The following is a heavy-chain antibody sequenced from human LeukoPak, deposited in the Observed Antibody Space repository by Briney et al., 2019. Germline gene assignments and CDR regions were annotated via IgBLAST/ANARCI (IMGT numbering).Heavy chain of an antibody. V-gene: IGHV4-61*02. J-gene: IGHJ5*02. CDR2: IYSSGNT. CDR1: GGSISSGSHY. CDR3: AGEVGGSWFDP. D-gene: IGHD1-26*01. Sequence: PSETLSPTCTVSGGSISSGSHYWSWIRQPAGKGLEWIGRIYSSGNTNYNPSLKSRVTISLDTSKSQFSLNLSSVTAADTAVYYCAGEVGGSWFDPWGLGTLVTVSS.